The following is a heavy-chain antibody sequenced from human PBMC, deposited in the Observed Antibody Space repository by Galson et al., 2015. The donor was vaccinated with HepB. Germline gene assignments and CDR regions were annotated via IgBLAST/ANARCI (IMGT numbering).Heavy chain of an antibody. J-gene: IGHJ6*02. V-gene: IGHV3-33*01. CDR1: GFTFSSYG. D-gene: IGHD6-13*01. Sequence: SLRLSCAASGFTFSSYGMHWVRQAPGKGLEWVAVIWYDGSNKYYADSVKGRFTISRDNSKNTLYLQMNSLRAEDTAVYYCARDPPGSSWYYYYYGMDVWGQGTTVTVSS. CDR3: ARDPPGSSWYYYYYGMDV. CDR2: IWYDGSNK.